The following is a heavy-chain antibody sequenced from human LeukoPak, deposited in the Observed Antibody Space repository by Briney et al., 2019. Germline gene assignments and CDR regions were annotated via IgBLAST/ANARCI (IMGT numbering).Heavy chain of an antibody. D-gene: IGHD3-3*01. J-gene: IGHJ4*03. CDR3: PSGSLWSGILDH. CDR2: IKPDGGEK. V-gene: IGHV3-7*01. Sequence: GGSVSLSCAASRFTFSTYMMTWVAQAPGKGGEGVANIKPDGGEKFYVDSVRGRFTISKDNTKNSLYLQMNSLRAEATAVFCVPSGSLWSGILDHWGHRTPVIVSS. CDR1: RFTFSTYM.